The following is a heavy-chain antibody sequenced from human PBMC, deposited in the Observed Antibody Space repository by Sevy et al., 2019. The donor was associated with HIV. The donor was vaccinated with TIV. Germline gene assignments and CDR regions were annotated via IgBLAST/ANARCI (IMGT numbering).Heavy chain of an antibody. CDR2: ISYDGSNK. Sequence: GGSLRLSCAASGFTFSSYAMHWVRQAPGKGLEWVAVISYDGSNKYYADSVKGRFTISRDNSKNTLYLQMNSLRAEDMAVYYCARDSHFGVVIFSGFDYWGQGTLVTVSS. V-gene: IGHV3-30*04. J-gene: IGHJ4*02. CDR1: GFTFSSYA. CDR3: ARDSHFGVVIFSGFDY. D-gene: IGHD3-3*01.